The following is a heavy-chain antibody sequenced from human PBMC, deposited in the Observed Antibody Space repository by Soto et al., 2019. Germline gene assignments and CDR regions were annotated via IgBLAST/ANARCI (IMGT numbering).Heavy chain of an antibody. CDR1: GFTFSSYG. J-gene: IGHJ4*02. Sequence: PGGSLRLSCAASGFTFSSYGMHWVRQGPGKGLVWVAVILYDGSNKHYADSVKGRFTISRDNSKNTVYLEMNSLRAEDTAVYYCAREPSTVTTLYYFHYWGQGT. V-gene: IGHV3-30*03. D-gene: IGHD4-17*01. CDR3: AREPSTVTTLYYFHY. CDR2: ILYDGSNK.